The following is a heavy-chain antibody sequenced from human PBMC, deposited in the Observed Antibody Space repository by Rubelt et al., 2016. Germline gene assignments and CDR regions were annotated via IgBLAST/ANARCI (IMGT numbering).Heavy chain of an antibody. D-gene: IGHD6-19*01. CDR2: IYYSGST. J-gene: IGHJ6*03. CDR3: ARESSGRLWIDYYMDV. CDR1: GGSISSSSYY. Sequence: QLQLQESGPGLVKPSETLSLTCTVSGGSISSSSYYWGWIRQPPGKGLEWIGSIYYSGSTYYNPSLKSRVTISVDTSKNQFSLKLSSVTAADTAVYYCARESSGRLWIDYYMDVWGKGTTVTVSS. V-gene: IGHV4-39*07.